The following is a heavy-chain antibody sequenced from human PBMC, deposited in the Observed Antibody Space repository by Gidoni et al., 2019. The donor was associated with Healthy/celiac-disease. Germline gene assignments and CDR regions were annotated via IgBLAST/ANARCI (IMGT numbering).Heavy chain of an antibody. J-gene: IGHJ6*02. CDR3: ARERITYYYDSEGPNYYYYGMDV. D-gene: IGHD3-22*01. Sequence: EVQLVESGGGLVQPGGSLRLSCAASGFTFSSYDMHWVRQATGKGLEWVSAIGTAGDTYYPGSVKGRFTISRENAKNSLYLQMNSLRAGDTAVYYCARERITYYYDSEGPNYYYYGMDVWGQGTTVTVSS. CDR2: IGTAGDT. CDR1: GFTFSSYD. V-gene: IGHV3-13*01.